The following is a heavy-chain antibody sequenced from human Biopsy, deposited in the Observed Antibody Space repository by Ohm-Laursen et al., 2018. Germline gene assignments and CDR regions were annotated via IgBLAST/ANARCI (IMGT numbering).Heavy chain of an antibody. Sequence: GTLSLTCPVSGDSISSYYWSWIRQPPGKGLQWIGYVYYTGSTDYNPSLRSRVTISADKSTNQFSLKLRSVTAADTAVYYCARGYAGLYEAFDFWGQGTVVTVAS. D-gene: IGHD5-18*01. CDR1: GDSISSYY. CDR3: ARGYAGLYEAFDF. V-gene: IGHV4-59*01. CDR2: VYYTGST. J-gene: IGHJ3*01.